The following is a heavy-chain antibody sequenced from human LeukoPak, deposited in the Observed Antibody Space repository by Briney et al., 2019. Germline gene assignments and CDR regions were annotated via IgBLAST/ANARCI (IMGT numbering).Heavy chain of an antibody. CDR3: AKGVSSAMIADY. V-gene: IGHV1-2*02. J-gene: IGHJ4*02. D-gene: IGHD3-22*01. Sequence: ASVKVSCKASGYTFTGYYMHWVRQAPGQGLEWMGWINPNSGGTSYAQKFQSRVTMTRDTSINTAYMELSRLRTDDTAVYYCAKGVSSAMIADYWGQGTLVTVSS. CDR1: GYTFTGYY. CDR2: INPNSGGT.